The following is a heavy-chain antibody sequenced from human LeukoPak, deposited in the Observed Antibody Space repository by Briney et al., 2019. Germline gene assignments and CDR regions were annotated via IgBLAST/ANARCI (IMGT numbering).Heavy chain of an antibody. CDR2: IYYSGST. V-gene: IGHV4-59*01. Sequence: PSETLSLTCTVSGGSISSYFWNWIRQPPGKGLEWIGYIYYSGSTNYNPSLKSRVTISVDTSKNQFSLKLSSVTAADTAVYYCAREIHNWFDPWGQGTLVTVSS. D-gene: IGHD5-18*01. J-gene: IGHJ5*02. CDR3: AREIHNWFDP. CDR1: GGSISSYF.